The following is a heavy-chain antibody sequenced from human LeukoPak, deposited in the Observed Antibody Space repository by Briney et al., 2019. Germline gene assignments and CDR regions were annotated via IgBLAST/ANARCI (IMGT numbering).Heavy chain of an antibody. V-gene: IGHV3-11*05. J-gene: IGHJ4*02. CDR3: ARASSRGYSYGQDY. CDR2: ISSSSSHT. D-gene: IGHD5-18*01. Sequence: PGGSLRLSCAASGFTFSDYYMSWVRQAPGKGLEWVSHISSSSSHTNYAESVKGRFTISRDKAKNSLYLQMNSLRAEDTAVYYCARASSRGYSYGQDYWGQGTLVTVSS. CDR1: GFTFSDYY.